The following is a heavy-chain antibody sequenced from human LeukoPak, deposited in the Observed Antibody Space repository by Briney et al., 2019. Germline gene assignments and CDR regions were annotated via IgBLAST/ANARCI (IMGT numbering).Heavy chain of an antibody. CDR3: ARDVVDTPLVISGY. V-gene: IGHV1-18*01. J-gene: IGHJ4*02. CDR2: INAYNGDT. D-gene: IGHD5-18*01. CDR1: GYIFTNFG. Sequence: ASVKVSCKASGYIFTNFGISWVRQAPGQGLEWMGWINAYNGDTNYAQKLQGRVTMATDTSTSTAYMELRSLRSDDTAVYYCARDVVDTPLVISGYWGQGTLVTVSS.